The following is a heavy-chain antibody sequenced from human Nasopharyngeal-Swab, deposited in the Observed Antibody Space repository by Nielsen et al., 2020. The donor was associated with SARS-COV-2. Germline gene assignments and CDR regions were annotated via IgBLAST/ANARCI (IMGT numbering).Heavy chain of an antibody. D-gene: IGHD3-9*01. CDR3: ARQGDYDILTGYGY. Sequence: GPTLVKPTQTLTLTCTFSGFSLSTSGVGVGWIRQPPGKALEWLALIYWDDDKRYSPSLKSRLTITKDTSKNQVVLTMTNMDPVDTATYYCARQGDYDILTGYGYWGQGTLVTVSS. CDR1: GFSLSTSGVG. J-gene: IGHJ4*02. CDR2: IYWDDDK. V-gene: IGHV2-5*02.